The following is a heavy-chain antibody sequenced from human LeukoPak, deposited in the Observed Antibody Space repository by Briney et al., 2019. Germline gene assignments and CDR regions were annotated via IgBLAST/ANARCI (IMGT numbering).Heavy chain of an antibody. V-gene: IGHV3-23*01. CDR1: GFSFSTYD. D-gene: IGHD5-24*01. J-gene: IGHJ4*02. CDR2: ISTTGGYT. CDR3: AKKPATIKFPFDI. Sequence: GGSLRLSCVGSGFSFSTYDMGWVRQTPGKGLEWVSAISTTGGYTEDADSVKGRFTIPRDNSQNTLFLQMHSLRAEDTAVYYCAKKPATIKFPFDIWGQGTLVTVSP.